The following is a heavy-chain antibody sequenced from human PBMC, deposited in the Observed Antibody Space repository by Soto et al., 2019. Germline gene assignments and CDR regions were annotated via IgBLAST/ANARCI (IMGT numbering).Heavy chain of an antibody. CDR2: IIPRFESV. D-gene: IGHD2-21*02. CDR3: ASGLGGLLPSRVNFYGMDV. Sequence: QVQLVQSGAEVKKPGSSVKVSCEASGGTFSSYAFSWVRQAPGQGPEWMGGIIPRFESVNYAQKFQGRVSITADESTRTAYMELGSLTSDDTAAYYCASGLGGLLPSRVNFYGMDVWGQGTTITVSS. J-gene: IGHJ6*02. V-gene: IGHV1-69*01. CDR1: GGTFSSYA.